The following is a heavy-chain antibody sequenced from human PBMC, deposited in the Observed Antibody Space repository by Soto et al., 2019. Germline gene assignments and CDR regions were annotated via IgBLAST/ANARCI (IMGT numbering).Heavy chain of an antibody. V-gene: IGHV4-39*01. Sequence: PSETLSLTCTVSGGSITSSSHYWGWIRQPPGKGLECIGNIYYDGNTYYNPSLKSRVTISLDTSKNQFSLTLTSVTAADTAVYYWARQGVGVLHGLVDVWGQGTTVTVSS. D-gene: IGHD3-10*01. CDR2: IYYDGNT. J-gene: IGHJ6*02. CDR3: ARQGVGVLHGLVDV. CDR1: GGSITSSSHY.